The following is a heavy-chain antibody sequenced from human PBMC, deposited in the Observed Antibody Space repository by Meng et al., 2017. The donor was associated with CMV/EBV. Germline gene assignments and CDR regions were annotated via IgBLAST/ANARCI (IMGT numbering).Heavy chain of an antibody. CDR1: GGSISSSSYY. J-gene: IGHJ6*02. CDR2: IYYSGST. Sequence: GSLRLSCPVSGGSISSSSYYWGWIRQPPGKGLEWIGSIYYSGSTYYNPSLKSRVTISVDTSKNQFSLKLSSVTAADTAVYYCARDFWSGPRTTRGAYGMDVWGQGTTVTVSS. D-gene: IGHD3-3*01. CDR3: ARDFWSGPRTTRGAYGMDV. V-gene: IGHV4-39*07.